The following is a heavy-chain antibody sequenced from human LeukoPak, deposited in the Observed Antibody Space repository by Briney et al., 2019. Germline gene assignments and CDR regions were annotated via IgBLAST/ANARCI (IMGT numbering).Heavy chain of an antibody. CDR2: INPNSGGT. D-gene: IGHD2-2*01. CDR1: VYTFTGYY. CDR3: ARTCSNIRCHGFDY. J-gene: IGHJ4*02. Sequence: ASVTVSFKASVYTFTGYYIHWVRQAPGQGLEGMGWINPNSGGTNYAQKFQGRVTMSRDTSNSSAYMELARLRSDDTAVYYCARTCSNIRCHGFDYWGQGTLVTVSS. V-gene: IGHV1-2*02.